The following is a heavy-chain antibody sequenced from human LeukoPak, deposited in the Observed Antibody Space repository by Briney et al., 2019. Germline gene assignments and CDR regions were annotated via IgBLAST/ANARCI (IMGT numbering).Heavy chain of an antibody. CDR1: GYTLTSYG. J-gene: IGHJ3*02. Sequence: ASVKVSCKASGYTLTSYGISWVRQAPGQGLEWMGWISAYNGNTNYAQKLQGRVTMTTDTSTSTAYMELRSLRSDDTAVYYCAREGDTAMVHDAFDIWGQGTMVTVSS. CDR3: AREGDTAMVHDAFDI. V-gene: IGHV1-18*01. CDR2: ISAYNGNT. D-gene: IGHD5-18*01.